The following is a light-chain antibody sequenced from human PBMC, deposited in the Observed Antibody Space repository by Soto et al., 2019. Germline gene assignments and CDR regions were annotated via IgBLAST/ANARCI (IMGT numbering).Light chain of an antibody. V-gene: IGKV1-5*01. CDR2: DAS. CDR1: QSIGTW. J-gene: IGKJ1*01. Sequence: DIQMTQSPSTLSASVGDRVTITCRASQSIGTWLAWYQHKPGRAPKLLIYDASTLEGGVPSRFSGSRSVTEFTFTISSLQPDDFATYYCQQYNSYSRAFGQGTKVEIK. CDR3: QQYNSYSRA.